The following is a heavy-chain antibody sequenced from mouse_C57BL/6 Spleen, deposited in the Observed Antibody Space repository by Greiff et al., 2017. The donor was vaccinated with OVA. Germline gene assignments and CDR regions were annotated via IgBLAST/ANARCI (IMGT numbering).Heavy chain of an antibody. Sequence: EVNVVESGEGLVKPGGSLKLSCAASGFTFSSYAMSWVRQTPEKRLEWVAYISSGGDYIYYADTVKGRFTISRDNARNTLYLQMSSLKSEDTAMYYCTWGTALYYYAMDYWGQGTSVTVSS. CDR2: ISSGGDYI. D-gene: IGHD3-3*01. CDR1: GFTFSSYA. CDR3: TWGTALYYYAMDY. V-gene: IGHV5-9-1*02. J-gene: IGHJ4*01.